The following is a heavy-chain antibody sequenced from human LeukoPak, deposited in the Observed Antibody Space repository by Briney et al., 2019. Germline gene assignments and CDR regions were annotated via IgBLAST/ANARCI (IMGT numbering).Heavy chain of an antibody. J-gene: IGHJ6*02. D-gene: IGHD2-15*01. CDR2: IHYTGST. V-gene: IGHV4-28*03. CDR1: GFSISSFNW. Sequence: PSDTLSLTCAVSGFSISSFNWWGWIRQPPGKGLEWTGYIHYTGSTNYNPSLKSRVTILVDTSRNQFSLKLSSVTAADTAVYYCARDRVVVAANYYYYGMDVWGQGTTVTVSS. CDR3: ARDRVVVAANYYYYGMDV.